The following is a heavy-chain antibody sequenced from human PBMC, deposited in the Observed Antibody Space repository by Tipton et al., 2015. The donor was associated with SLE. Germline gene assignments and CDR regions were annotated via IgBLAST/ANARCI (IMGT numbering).Heavy chain of an antibody. CDR1: GGSIRSDDYY. D-gene: IGHD3-22*01. V-gene: IGHV4-31*02. Sequence: LRLSCTVSGGSIRSDDYYWTWIRQHPGKGLEWIGHINYGGSTYYKPSLKSRLTISLDMSKNQFSLRLSSVTAADTAVYYCPIYYHDSTGLHWFDPWGQGTLVTVSS. CDR2: INYGGST. CDR3: PIYYHDSTGLHWFDP. J-gene: IGHJ5*02.